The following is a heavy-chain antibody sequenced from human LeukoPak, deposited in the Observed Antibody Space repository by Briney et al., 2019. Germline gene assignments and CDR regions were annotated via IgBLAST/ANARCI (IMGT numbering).Heavy chain of an antibody. CDR1: GGTFSSYA. Sequence: GASVKVSCKASGGTFSSYAISWVRQAPGQGLEWMGGIIPIFGTANYAQKFQGRVTITTDESTSTAYMELSSLRSEDTAVYYCARVLIAEDWFDLWGQGTLVTVSS. J-gene: IGHJ5*02. CDR3: ARVLIAEDWFDL. V-gene: IGHV1-69*05. D-gene: IGHD3-22*01. CDR2: IIPIFGTA.